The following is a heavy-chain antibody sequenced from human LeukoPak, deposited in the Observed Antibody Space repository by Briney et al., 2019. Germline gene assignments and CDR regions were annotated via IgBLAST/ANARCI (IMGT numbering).Heavy chain of an antibody. D-gene: IGHD1-26*01. J-gene: IGHJ3*01. Sequence: GGSLRLSCAASGFTFSSYWMNWARQAPGKGLDWVAIINQDGGSIGYGDSVKGRFTISRDNAKNSLYLQMNSLRVDDTAVYYCVRDPGGGAYDLWGQGTMVTVSS. CDR1: GFTFSSYW. CDR2: INQDGGSI. V-gene: IGHV3-7*03. CDR3: VRDPGGGAYDL.